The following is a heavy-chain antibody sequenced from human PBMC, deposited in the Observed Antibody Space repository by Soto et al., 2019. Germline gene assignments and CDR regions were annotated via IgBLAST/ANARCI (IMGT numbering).Heavy chain of an antibody. Sequence: PGESLKISCKGSGYSFTSYWISWVRQMPGKGLEWMGRIDPSDSYTNYSPSFQGHVTISADKSISTAYLQWSSLKASDTAMYYCARQPLPPILLMVYAPSDRGMDVWGQGTTVTVSS. CDR2: IDPSDSYT. J-gene: IGHJ6*02. CDR3: ARQPLPPILLMVYAPSDRGMDV. V-gene: IGHV5-10-1*01. D-gene: IGHD2-8*01. CDR1: GYSFTSYW.